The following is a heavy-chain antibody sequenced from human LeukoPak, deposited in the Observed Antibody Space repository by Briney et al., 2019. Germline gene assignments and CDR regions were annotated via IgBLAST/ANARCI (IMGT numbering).Heavy chain of an antibody. J-gene: IGHJ4*02. CDR3: AKDRLVVAPAAMTSNFDF. Sequence: GGSLRLSCAASGLTFSTFGMHWVRQASGKGLEWVAVISYDGRNTYYADSVKGRFTISRDNSKNTLYLQMNSLKTEDTAVYYCAKDRLVVAPAAMTSNFDFWGQGTLVTVSS. CDR1: GLTFSTFG. D-gene: IGHD2-2*01. CDR2: ISYDGRNT. V-gene: IGHV3-30*18.